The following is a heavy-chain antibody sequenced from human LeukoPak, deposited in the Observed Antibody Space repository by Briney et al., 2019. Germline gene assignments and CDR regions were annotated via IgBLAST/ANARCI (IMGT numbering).Heavy chain of an antibody. CDR2: IKQDGSEK. Sequence: GGSQRLSCAASGFTFSTYRMSWVRQAPGKGLEWVANIKQDGSEKYYVDSVKGRFTISRDNAKNSLYLQMNSLRAEDTAVYYCARVRDYVSEYYFDYWGQGTLVTVSS. V-gene: IGHV3-7*01. D-gene: IGHD3-16*01. CDR3: ARVRDYVSEYYFDY. J-gene: IGHJ4*02. CDR1: GFTFSTYR.